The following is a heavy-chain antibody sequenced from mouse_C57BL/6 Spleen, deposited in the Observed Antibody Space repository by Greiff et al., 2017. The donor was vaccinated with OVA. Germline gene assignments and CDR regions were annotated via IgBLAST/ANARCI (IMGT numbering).Heavy chain of an antibody. CDR1: GYAFSSSW. CDR3: ARGEAMDY. V-gene: IGHV1-82*01. CDR2: IYPGDGDT. Sequence: QVQLKQSGPEPVKPGASVKISCKASGYAFSSSWMNWVKQRPGKGLEWIGRIYPGDGDTNYNGKFKGKATLTADKSSSTAYMQLSSLTSEDSAVYFCARGEAMDYWGQGTSVTVSS. J-gene: IGHJ4*01.